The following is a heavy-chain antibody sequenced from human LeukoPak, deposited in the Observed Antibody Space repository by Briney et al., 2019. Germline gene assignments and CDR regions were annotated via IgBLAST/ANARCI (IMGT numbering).Heavy chain of an antibody. CDR3: ASVPPYSGYLY. CDR2: INHSGST. Sequence: SETLSLTCAVYGGSLSGYYWSWIRQPPGKGLEWIGEINHSGSTNYNPSLKSRVTISVDTSKNQLSLKLSSMTAADTAVYYCASVPPYSGYLYWGQGTLVTVSS. D-gene: IGHD5-12*01. J-gene: IGHJ4*02. V-gene: IGHV4-34*01. CDR1: GGSLSGYY.